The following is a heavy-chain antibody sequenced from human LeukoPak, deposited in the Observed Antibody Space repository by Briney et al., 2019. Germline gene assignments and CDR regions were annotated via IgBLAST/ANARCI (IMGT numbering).Heavy chain of an antibody. Sequence: PSETLSLTCTVPGGSISSSSYYWGGIRQPPGKGLEWIGSIYYSGSTYYNPSLKSRVTMSVDTSKNQFSLKLSSVTAADTAVYYCARHLWSGSSYGMDVWGQGSTVTVSS. CDR2: IYYSGST. CDR1: GGSISSSSYY. CDR3: ARHLWSGSSYGMDV. D-gene: IGHD1-26*01. V-gene: IGHV4-39*01. J-gene: IGHJ6*02.